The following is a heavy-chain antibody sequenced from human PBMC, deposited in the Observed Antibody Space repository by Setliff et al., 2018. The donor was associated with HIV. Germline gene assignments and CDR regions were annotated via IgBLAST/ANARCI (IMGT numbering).Heavy chain of an antibody. J-gene: IGHJ3*01. Sequence: GESLKISCAASGFTLTTYGMSWVRQAPGKGLEWVSAIGVSGDIYYADSVKGRFTISRDLSKNTLYLQMKSLRADDTAIYYCAADVRWPKDCFAFWGQGTMVTVSS. D-gene: IGHD3-10*02. CDR2: IGVSGDI. V-gene: IGHV3-23*01. CDR1: GFTLTTYG. CDR3: AADVRWPKDCFAF.